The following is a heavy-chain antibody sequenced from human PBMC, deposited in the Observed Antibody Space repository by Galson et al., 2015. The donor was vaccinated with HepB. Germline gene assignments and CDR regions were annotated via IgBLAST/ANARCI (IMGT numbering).Heavy chain of an antibody. V-gene: IGHV3-21*01. CDR3: ARDHPSAAAGTPLYYGMDV. D-gene: IGHD6-13*01. CDR2: ISSSSSYI. J-gene: IGHJ6*02. Sequence: SLRLSCAASGFTFSSYSMNWVRQAPGKGLEWVSSISSSSSYIYYADSVKGRFTISRDNAKNSLYLQMNSLRAEDTAVYYCARDHPSAAAGTPLYYGMDVWGQGTTVTVSS. CDR1: GFTFSSYS.